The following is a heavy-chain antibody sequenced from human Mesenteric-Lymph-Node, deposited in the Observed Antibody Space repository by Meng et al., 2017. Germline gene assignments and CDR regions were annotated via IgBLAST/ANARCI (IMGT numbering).Heavy chain of an antibody. V-gene: IGHV4-4*07. CDR1: GDSISTFY. CDR3: ARARAGYSSGYYAVYFDY. D-gene: IGHD6-19*01. CDR2: MSTNGNT. J-gene: IGHJ4*02. Sequence: GSLRLSCTVSGDSISTFYWSWVRQSAGKGLEWIGRMSTNGNTYYNPSLKSRVAMSVDTSKNQFSLKLTSVTAAATAVYYCARARAGYSSGYYAVYFDYWGQGTLVTVSS.